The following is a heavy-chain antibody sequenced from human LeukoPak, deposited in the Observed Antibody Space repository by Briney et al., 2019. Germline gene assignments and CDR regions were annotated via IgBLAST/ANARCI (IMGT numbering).Heavy chain of an antibody. CDR1: GGSISSGGYY. Sequence: PSETLSLTCTVSGGSISSGGYYWSWIRQPPGKGLEWIGYIYHSGSTYYNPSLKSRVTISVDRSKNQFSLKLSSVTAADTAVYYCARDLHLDGPGLDVWGKGTTVTVSS. V-gene: IGHV4-30-2*01. CDR2: IYHSGST. J-gene: IGHJ6*04. CDR3: ARDLHLDGPGLDV.